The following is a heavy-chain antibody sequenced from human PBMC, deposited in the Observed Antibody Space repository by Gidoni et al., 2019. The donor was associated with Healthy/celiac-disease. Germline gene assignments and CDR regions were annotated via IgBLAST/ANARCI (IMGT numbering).Heavy chain of an antibody. CDR3: ARETDAAGYGTFDY. CDR2: IYTSGST. J-gene: IGHJ4*02. V-gene: IGHV4-61*02. CDR1: GCSISRGRYY. D-gene: IGHD2-2*03. Sequence: QVQLQESGPGLVKPSQTLSLTCTVSGCSISRGRYYWSWIRQPAGKGLEWIGRIYTSGSTNYNPSLKSRVTISVDTSKNQFSLKLSSVTAADTAVYYCARETDAAGYGTFDYWGQGTLVTVSS.